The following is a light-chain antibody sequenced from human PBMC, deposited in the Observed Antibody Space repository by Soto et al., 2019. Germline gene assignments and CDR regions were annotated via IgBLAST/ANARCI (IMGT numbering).Light chain of an antibody. Sequence: EIVMTQSPATLSVSPGEIATLSFSTSQTVLTNLAWYQQRPGQAPRLLVYGASTRATGIPASFSGSGSGTEFTLTISSLQPEDFAVYYCQQYNNWPITFGQGTRLEI. CDR3: QQYNNWPIT. CDR1: QTVLTN. CDR2: GAS. V-gene: IGKV3D-15*01. J-gene: IGKJ5*01.